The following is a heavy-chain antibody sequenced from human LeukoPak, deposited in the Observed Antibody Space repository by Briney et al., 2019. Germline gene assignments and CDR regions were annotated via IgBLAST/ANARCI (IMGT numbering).Heavy chain of an antibody. D-gene: IGHD5-18*01. Sequence: SQTLSLTCTVSGGAFSSGDYYWSWVRQPPGKGREWIWYIYYSGSTYYNPSLKSRVTISVHTSKNQFSLKLSSVTAADTAVYYCASEGIQRGIDYWGQGTLVTVSS. V-gene: IGHV4-30-4*01. CDR1: GGAFSSGDYY. CDR2: IYYSGST. CDR3: ASEGIQRGIDY. J-gene: IGHJ4*02.